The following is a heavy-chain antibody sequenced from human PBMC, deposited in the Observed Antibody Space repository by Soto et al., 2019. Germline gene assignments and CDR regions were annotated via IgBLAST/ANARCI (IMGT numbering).Heavy chain of an antibody. D-gene: IGHD3-22*01. CDR2: ISAYNGNT. Sequence: ASVKVSCKASGYTFTSYGISWVRQAPGQGLEWMGWISAYNGNTNYAQKLQGRVTMTTDTSTSTAYMELRSLRSDDTAVYYCARDSQHYYDSSGNWFDPWGQGTLVTVSS. CDR1: GYTFTSYG. J-gene: IGHJ5*02. V-gene: IGHV1-18*01. CDR3: ARDSQHYYDSSGNWFDP.